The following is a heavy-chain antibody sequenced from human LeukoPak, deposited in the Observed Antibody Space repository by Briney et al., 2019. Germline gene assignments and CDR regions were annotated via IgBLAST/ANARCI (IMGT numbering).Heavy chain of an antibody. J-gene: IGHJ4*02. V-gene: IGHV3-9*01. CDR3: AKDWHYDSSAFDY. CDR1: GFTFDDYA. Sequence: GGSLRLSCAASGFTFDDYAMHWVRQAPGKGLEWVSGISWNSGGIGYADSVKGRFTISRDNAKNSLYLQMNSLRAEDTALYYCAKDWHYDSSAFDYWGQGTLVTVSS. D-gene: IGHD3-22*01. CDR2: ISWNSGGI.